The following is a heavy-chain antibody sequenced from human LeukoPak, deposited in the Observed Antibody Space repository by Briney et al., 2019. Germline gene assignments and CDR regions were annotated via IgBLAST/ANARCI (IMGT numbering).Heavy chain of an antibody. D-gene: IGHD2-2*01. CDR1: GYTFTGYY. CDR2: INPNSGGT. V-gene: IGHV1-2*04. J-gene: IGHJ4*02. Sequence: ASAKVSCKASGYTFTGYYMHWVRQAPGQGLEWMGWINPNSGGTNYAQKFQGWVTMTRDTSISTAYMELSRLRSDDTAVYYCAREYCSSTSCFDYFDYWGQGTLVTVSS. CDR3: AREYCSSTSCFDYFDY.